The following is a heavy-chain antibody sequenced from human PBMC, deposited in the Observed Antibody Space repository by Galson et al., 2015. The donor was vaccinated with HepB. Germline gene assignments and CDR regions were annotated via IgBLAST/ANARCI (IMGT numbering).Heavy chain of an antibody. CDR3: ARVDSGGYYYYYYGMDV. Sequence: SVKVSCKASGYTFTSYGISWVRQAPGQGLEWMGWISAYNGNTNYAQKLQGRVTMTTDTSTSTAYMELRSLRSDDTAVYYCARVDSGGYYYYYYGMDVWGQGTTVTVSS. CDR1: GYTFTSYG. CDR2: ISAYNGNT. V-gene: IGHV1-18*04. D-gene: IGHD3-22*01. J-gene: IGHJ6*02.